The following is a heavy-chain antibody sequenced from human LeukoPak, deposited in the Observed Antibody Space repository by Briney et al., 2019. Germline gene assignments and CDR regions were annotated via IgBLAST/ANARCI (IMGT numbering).Heavy chain of an antibody. CDR3: ARGRQRAKTWYFDL. CDR2: ISSDGGST. CDR1: GIIFSNYA. Sequence: GGSLRLSCAASGIIFSNYAMHWVRQGPGKGLECISTISSDGGSTYYANSVKGRFTISRDNSKNTLYLQMGSLRAEDMAVYYCARGRQRAKTWYFDLWGRGTRVTVSS. V-gene: IGHV3-64*01. J-gene: IGHJ2*01. D-gene: IGHD1-26*01.